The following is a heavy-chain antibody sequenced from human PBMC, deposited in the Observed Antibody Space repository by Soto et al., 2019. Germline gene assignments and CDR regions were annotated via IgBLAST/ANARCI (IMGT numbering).Heavy chain of an antibody. J-gene: IGHJ4*02. Sequence: QVQLQESGPGLVKPSETLSLTCTVSGGSISSSYWSWIRQPPGKGLEWVGYIYYSGSTNYSPSLKSRVTISLDMSKNQFSLKLTSVTAADTAVYSCGRSSGYSSGWYQVGGRGTLVTVSS. CDR3: GRSSGYSSGWYQV. CDR1: GGSISSSY. D-gene: IGHD6-19*01. CDR2: IYYSGST. V-gene: IGHV4-59*01.